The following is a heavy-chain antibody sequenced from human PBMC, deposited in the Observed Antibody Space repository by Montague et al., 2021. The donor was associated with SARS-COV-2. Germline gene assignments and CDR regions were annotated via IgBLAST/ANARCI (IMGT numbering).Heavy chain of an antibody. J-gene: IGHJ4*02. V-gene: IGHV4-4*02. D-gene: IGHD3-16*01. CDR1: GGSISSSNW. CDR2: IYHSGNT. CDR3: ASSAILGADPFDY. Sequence: SETRSLTCAVSGGSISSSNWWSWVRQPPGKVLWWIGVIYHSGNTYYNSLLQSRFTLSVDKSKNWFSLRLSSATAADPALYYCASSAILGADPFDYWGQGTLVTVSS.